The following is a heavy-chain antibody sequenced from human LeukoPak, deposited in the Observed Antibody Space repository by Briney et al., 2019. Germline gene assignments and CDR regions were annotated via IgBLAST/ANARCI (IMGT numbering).Heavy chain of an antibody. Sequence: GGSLRLSCAASKFSFTSYWMHWVRQAPGKGLEWVSAISGSGGSTYYADSVKGRFTISRDNSKNTLYLQMNSLRAEDTAVYYCAKGVDFWSGYYMYWGQGTLVTVSS. CDR1: KFSFTSYW. D-gene: IGHD3-3*01. J-gene: IGHJ4*02. CDR2: ISGSGGST. V-gene: IGHV3-23*01. CDR3: AKGVDFWSGYYMY.